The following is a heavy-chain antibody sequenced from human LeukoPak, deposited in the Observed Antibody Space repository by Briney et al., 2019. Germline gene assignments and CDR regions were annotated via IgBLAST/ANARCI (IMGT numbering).Heavy chain of an antibody. V-gene: IGHV4-34*01. CDR2: INHSGST. CDR1: GGSFSGYY. Sequence: PSETLSLTCAVYGGSFSGYYWSWIRQPPGKGLEWIGEINHSGSTNYNPSLKSRVTISVDTSKNQFSLKLSSVTAADTAVYYCASRERTAMPDYWGQGTLVTVSS. CDR3: ASRERTAMPDY. J-gene: IGHJ4*02. D-gene: IGHD2-2*01.